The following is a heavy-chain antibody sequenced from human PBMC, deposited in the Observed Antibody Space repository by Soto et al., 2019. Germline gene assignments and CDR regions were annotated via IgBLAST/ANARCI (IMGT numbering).Heavy chain of an antibody. CDR2: IYYSRST. Sequence: PSETLSLTCTVSGGSISSSSYYWGWIRQPPGNGLEWIGSIYYSRSTYYNPSLQSRVTISVDTCKKHFYLKLRSVTAAETAVYYCARQGADDYSNYGGGTYYYYGMDVWGQGTTV. V-gene: IGHV4-39*01. CDR1: GGSISSSSYY. CDR3: ARQGADDYSNYGGGTYYYYGMDV. J-gene: IGHJ6*02. D-gene: IGHD4-4*01.